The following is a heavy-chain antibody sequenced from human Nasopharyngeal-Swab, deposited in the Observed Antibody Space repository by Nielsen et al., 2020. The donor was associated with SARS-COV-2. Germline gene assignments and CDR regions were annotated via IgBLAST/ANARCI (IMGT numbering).Heavy chain of an antibody. CDR3: ARGRLRGRREFFQH. V-gene: IGHV4-34*01. D-gene: IGHD4-17*01. CDR2: INHGGST. CDR1: GGSLSGYY. Sequence: SETLSLTCVVSGGSLSGYYFCWIRQATGKGLEWIGEINHGGSTNYNPSLKRRVTISVDMSKNQVSLMLSSVTAADTAIYYCARGRLRGRREFFQHWCQGSLVTVSS. J-gene: IGHJ1*01.